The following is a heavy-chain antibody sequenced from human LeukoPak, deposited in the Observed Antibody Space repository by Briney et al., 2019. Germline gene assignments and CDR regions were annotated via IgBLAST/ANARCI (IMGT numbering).Heavy chain of an antibody. D-gene: IGHD1-26*01. V-gene: IGHV4-39*01. CDR2: ICYSGST. CDR1: GVTIHSNTYY. CDR3: ARYRACSKSVCSDFDY. Sequence: PSETLSLTCIVSGVTIHSNTYYWGWIRQPPGQGLEWFGCICYSGSTWYNPSLDSRVTVSADTSKTQFSLKLNSTTAADTAVYYCARYRACSKSVCSDFDYWGEGSGVTVSS. J-gene: IGHJ4*02.